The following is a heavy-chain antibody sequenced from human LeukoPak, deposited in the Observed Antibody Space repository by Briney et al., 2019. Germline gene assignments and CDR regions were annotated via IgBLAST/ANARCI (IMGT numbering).Heavy chain of an antibody. V-gene: IGHV3-30*04. Sequence: PGGSLRLSCIASGLTFSTHAINWVRQAPGKGLEWVALISYGGRNKYYTDSVKGRFTVSGDNSRNTVYLQMDSLRAEDTAVHHCAADPDYGATSRGGTHYWGQGTLVTVSS. CDR1: GLTFSTHA. J-gene: IGHJ4*02. D-gene: IGHD4-23*01. CDR2: ISYGGRNK. CDR3: AADPDYGATSRGGTHY.